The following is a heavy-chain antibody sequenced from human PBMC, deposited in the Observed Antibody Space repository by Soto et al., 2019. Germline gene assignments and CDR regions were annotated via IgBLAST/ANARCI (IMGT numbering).Heavy chain of an antibody. CDR1: GFIFTSYS. CDR2: ISSRSDSI. V-gene: IGHV3-21*01. CDR3: ARASEESGWYGPYFDY. Sequence: GGSLRLSCAASGFIFTSYSMVWVRQAPGKGLEWVSSISSRSDSIYYADSVKGRFTISRDNAQNSLYLQMNSLRAEDTAVYYCARASEESGWYGPYFDYWGQGTLVTVSS. D-gene: IGHD6-19*01. J-gene: IGHJ4*02.